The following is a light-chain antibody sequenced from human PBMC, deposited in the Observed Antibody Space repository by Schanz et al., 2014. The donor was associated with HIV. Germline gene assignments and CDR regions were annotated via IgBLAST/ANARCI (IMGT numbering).Light chain of an antibody. CDR1: NTDIGHYNY. CDR3: SSYTSSSTLEV. V-gene: IGLV2-14*03. J-gene: IGLJ3*02. CDR2: DVT. Sequence: QSVLTQPASVSGSLGQAITISCTGTNTDIGHYNYVSWYQQHPGKAPKLIIYDVTSRPSGVSSRFSGSKSGNTASLTISGLQAEDEADYYCSSYTSSSTLEVFGGGTKLTVL.